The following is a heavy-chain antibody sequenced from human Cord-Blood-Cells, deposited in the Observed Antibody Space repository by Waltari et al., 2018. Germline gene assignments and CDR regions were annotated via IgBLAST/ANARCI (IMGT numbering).Heavy chain of an antibody. CDR2: IHPGDSDT. D-gene: IGHD3-10*01. Sequence: EVQLVQSGAEVKKPGESLKISCKGSGYSFTSYWIGWVRQMPGHGREWMGIIHPGDSDTRYSPSFQGKVTSSADKSISTAYLQWSSLKASDTAMYYCARHLRAEDDRGIYYGMDVWGQGTTVTVSS. CDR3: ARHLRAEDDRGIYYGMDV. CDR1: GYSFTSYW. V-gene: IGHV5-51*01. J-gene: IGHJ6*02.